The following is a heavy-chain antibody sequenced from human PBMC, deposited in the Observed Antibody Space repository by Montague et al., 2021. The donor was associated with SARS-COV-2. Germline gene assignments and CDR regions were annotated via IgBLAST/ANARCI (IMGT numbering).Heavy chain of an antibody. Sequence: SETLSLTCTVSGGSIISYYWSWIRQYPGKRLEWIGYIYPTGSSNYNPSLESRVTMSVDMSKNQFSLNLTSVTAADTAVYYCARRGGWSYFDVWSQGTLVTVSS. J-gene: IGHJ4*02. CDR1: GGSIISYY. CDR3: ARRGGWSYFDV. V-gene: IGHV4-59*08. D-gene: IGHD6-19*01. CDR2: IYPTGSS.